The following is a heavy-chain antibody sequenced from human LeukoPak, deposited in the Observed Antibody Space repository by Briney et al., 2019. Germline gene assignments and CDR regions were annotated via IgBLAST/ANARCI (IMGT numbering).Heavy chain of an antibody. CDR3: ARRWNWGVFDY. V-gene: IGHV4-34*01. Sequence: SETLSLTCAVYGGSFSGYYWSWVRQPPGKGLEWIGEINHSGSTNYNPSLKSRATISVDTSKNQFSLKLSSVTAADTAVYYCARRWNWGVFDYWGQGTLVTVSS. CDR1: GGSFSGYY. D-gene: IGHD7-27*01. J-gene: IGHJ4*02. CDR2: INHSGST.